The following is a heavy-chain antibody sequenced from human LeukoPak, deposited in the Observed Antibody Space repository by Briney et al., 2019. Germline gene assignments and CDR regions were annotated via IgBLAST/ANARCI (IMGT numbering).Heavy chain of an antibody. V-gene: IGHV1-69*04. Sequence: SVKVSCKASGGTFSSYAISWVRQAPGQGLEWMGRIIPIFGIANYAQKFQGRVTITADKSTSTAYMELSSLRSEDTAVYYCAREYCSSNSCYSVGDYGMDVWGQGTTVTVSS. CDR1: GGTFSSYA. D-gene: IGHD2-2*01. CDR2: IIPIFGIA. CDR3: AREYCSSNSCYSVGDYGMDV. J-gene: IGHJ6*02.